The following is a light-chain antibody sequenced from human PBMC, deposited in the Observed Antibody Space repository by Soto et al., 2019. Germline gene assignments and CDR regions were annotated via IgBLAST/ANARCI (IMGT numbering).Light chain of an antibody. Sequence: ESVLTQSPGTLSLSPGERAALSCRASQSVSSSYLAWYQQKSGPALMLLIYAASTSANGIPDRFSGNGSGTDFTLTISRLEPEDFAVYFCQPYCSSPPGYTFGQGTKLEIK. V-gene: IGKV3-20*01. CDR3: QPYCSSPPGYT. CDR1: QSVSSSY. J-gene: IGKJ2*01. CDR2: AAS.